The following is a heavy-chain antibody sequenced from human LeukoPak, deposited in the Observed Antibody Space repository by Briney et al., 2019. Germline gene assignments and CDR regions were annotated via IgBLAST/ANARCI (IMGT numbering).Heavy chain of an antibody. CDR1: GGSISSYY. CDR2: IYYSGST. Sequence: PSETLSLTCTVSGGSISSYYWSWIRQPPGKGLEWIGYIYYSGSTKYNPSLKSRVTISVDTSKNRFSLKLTSVTAADTAVYYCARGERNYGDYHEYFQHWGQGPLATVSS. CDR3: ARGERNYGDYHEYFQH. D-gene: IGHD4-17*01. V-gene: IGHV4-59*01. J-gene: IGHJ1*01.